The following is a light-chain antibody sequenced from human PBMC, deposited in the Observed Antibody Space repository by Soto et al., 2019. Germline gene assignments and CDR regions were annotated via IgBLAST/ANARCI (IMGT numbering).Light chain of an antibody. V-gene: IGLV2-14*03. CDR3: CSYADGSIDF. CDR1: SRDVGAYDY. Sequence: LTQPASVSGSPGQSITISCTGTSRDVGAYDYVSWYLQYPDKAPQLLIYYVDHRPSGVSSRFSGSKSGNTASLTISGLQAEDEGDYCCCSYADGSIDFFGTGTKVTGL. CDR2: YVD. J-gene: IGLJ1*01.